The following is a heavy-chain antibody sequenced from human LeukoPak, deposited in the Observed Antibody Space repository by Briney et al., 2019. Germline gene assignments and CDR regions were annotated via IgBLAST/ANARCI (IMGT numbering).Heavy chain of an antibody. J-gene: IGHJ4*02. CDR2: ISGSGGSI. CDR1: GFTFSSYA. CDR3: AKGASVWFYFFDY. D-gene: IGHD6-19*01. Sequence: GGSLRLSCAASGFTFSSYAMSWVRQAPGKELEWVSAISGSGGSIYYADSVKGRFTISRDNSKNTLYLQMNSLRVEDTAVYYCAKGASVWFYFFDYWGQGTLVTVSS. V-gene: IGHV3-23*01.